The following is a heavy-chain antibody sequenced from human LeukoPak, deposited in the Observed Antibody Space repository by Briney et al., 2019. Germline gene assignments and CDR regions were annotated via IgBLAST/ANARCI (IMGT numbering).Heavy chain of an antibody. CDR1: GGSISSSSYY. J-gene: IGHJ6*03. CDR2: IYYSGST. Sequence: SETLSLTCTVSGGSISSSSYYWGWIRQPPGKGLEWIGSIYYSGSTYYNPSLKSRVTISVDTSKNQFSLKLSSVTAADTAVYYCARLKTYSNYYYYYYYMDVWGKGTTVTISS. CDR3: ARLKTYSNYYYYYYYMDV. D-gene: IGHD4-11*01. V-gene: IGHV4-39*07.